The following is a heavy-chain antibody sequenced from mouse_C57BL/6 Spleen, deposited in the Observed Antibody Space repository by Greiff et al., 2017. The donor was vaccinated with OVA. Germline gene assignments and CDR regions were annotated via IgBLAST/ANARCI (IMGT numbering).Heavy chain of an antibody. V-gene: IGHV3-6*01. CDR1: GYSITSGYY. D-gene: IGHD2-12*01. CDR3: ARVVLRAYYFDY. CDR2: ISYDGSN. Sequence: VQLQQSGPGLVKPSQSLSLTCSVTGYSITSGYYWNWLRQFLGNKLEWMGYISYDGSNNYNPSLKNRISITRDTSKNQFFLKLNSVTTEDTATYYCARVVLRAYYFDYWGQGTTLTVSS. J-gene: IGHJ2*01.